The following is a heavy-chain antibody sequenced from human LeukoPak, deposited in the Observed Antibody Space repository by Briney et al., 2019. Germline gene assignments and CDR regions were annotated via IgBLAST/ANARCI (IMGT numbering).Heavy chain of an antibody. D-gene: IGHD7-27*01. CDR3: ARATTRTGVSDY. CDR1: GVSISSYY. Sequence: SETLSLTCTVSGVSISSYYWSWIRQPPGKGLEWIGYIYYSGSTNYNPSLKSRVTISVDTSKNQFSLKLSSVTAADTAVYYCARATTRTGVSDYWGQGTLVTVSS. J-gene: IGHJ4*02. V-gene: IGHV4-59*01. CDR2: IYYSGST.